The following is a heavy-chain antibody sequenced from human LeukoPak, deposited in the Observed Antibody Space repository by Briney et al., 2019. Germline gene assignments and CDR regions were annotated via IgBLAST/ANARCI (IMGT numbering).Heavy chain of an antibody. V-gene: IGHV1-2*02. D-gene: IGHD3-10*01. CDR2: INPNSGGT. CDR3: ARGGSGRDYCYYYMDV. CDR1: GYTFTGYY. J-gene: IGHJ6*03. Sequence: ASVKVSCKASGYTFTGYYMHWVRQAPGQGLEWMGWINPNSGGTNYAQKFQGRVTMTRDTSISTAYMELSRLRSDDTAVYYCARGGSGRDYCYYYMDVWGKGTTVTVSS.